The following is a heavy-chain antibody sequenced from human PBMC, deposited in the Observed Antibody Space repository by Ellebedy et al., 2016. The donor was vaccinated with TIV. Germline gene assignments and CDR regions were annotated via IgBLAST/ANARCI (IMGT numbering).Heavy chain of an antibody. CDR3: AREGPMLRGVIDEDY. Sequence: GGSLRLSCAASGLTFSDYFMSWIRQVPGRGLEWVSYISTNGDYTRYADSVKGRFTISRDNAKSSLYLQMNSLRAEDTAIYYCAREGPMLRGVIDEDYWGQGTLVTVSS. J-gene: IGHJ4*02. V-gene: IGHV3-11*06. CDR2: ISTNGDYT. CDR1: GLTFSDYF. D-gene: IGHD3-10*01.